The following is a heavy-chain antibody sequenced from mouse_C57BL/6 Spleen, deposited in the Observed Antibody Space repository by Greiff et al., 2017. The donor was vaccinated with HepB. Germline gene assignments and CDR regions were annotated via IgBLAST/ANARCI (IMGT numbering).Heavy chain of an antibody. J-gene: IGHJ3*01. Sequence: QVQLQQSGAELVRPGASVTLSCKASGYTFTDYEMHWVKQTPVHGLEWIGAIDPETGGTAYNQKFKGKAILTADKSTSTAYMELRSMTSEASAVYSCTTYYDYWFAYWGQGTMVTVSA. V-gene: IGHV1-15*01. D-gene: IGHD2-4*01. CDR1: GYTFTDYE. CDR2: IDPETGGT. CDR3: TTYYDYWFAY.